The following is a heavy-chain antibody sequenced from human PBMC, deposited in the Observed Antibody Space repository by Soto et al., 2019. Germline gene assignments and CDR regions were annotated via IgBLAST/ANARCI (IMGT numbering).Heavy chain of an antibody. V-gene: IGHV3-74*01. CDR1: GFTFSSYW. D-gene: IGHD6-6*01. Sequence: GGSLRLSCAASGFTFSSYWMHWVRQAPGKGLVWVSRINSDGSSTSYADSVKGRFTISRDNAKNTLYLQMNSLRAEDTAVYYCARDNSSSYYYYYGMDVWGQGTTVTVYS. CDR2: INSDGSST. CDR3: ARDNSSSYYYYYGMDV. J-gene: IGHJ6*02.